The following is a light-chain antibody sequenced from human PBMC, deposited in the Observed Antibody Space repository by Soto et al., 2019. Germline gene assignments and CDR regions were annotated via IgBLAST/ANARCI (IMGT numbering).Light chain of an antibody. CDR3: SSYTSSTTLVL. CDR2: EVS. CDR1: SSDVGGYNY. Sequence: QSVLTQPASVSGSPGQSVTISCTGTSSDVGGYNYVSWYQQHPGKAPKLMIYEVSNRPSGVSNRFSGSKSGNTAFLTIFGLQAEDEADYYCSSYTSSTTLVLFGEGTKVTVL. J-gene: IGLJ2*01. V-gene: IGLV2-14*01.